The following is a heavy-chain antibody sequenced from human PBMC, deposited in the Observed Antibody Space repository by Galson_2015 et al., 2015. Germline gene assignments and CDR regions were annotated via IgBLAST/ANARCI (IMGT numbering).Heavy chain of an antibody. CDR2: IKSKTDGGTT. CDR3: TRDSNGGSDS. V-gene: IGHV3-15*01. CDR1: GFTFSDAW. J-gene: IGHJ5*01. Sequence: SLRLCCAASGFTFSDAWMSWVRQAPGQGLEWVGRIKSKTDGGTTDYAAPVKGRFTTSRDDSKNTLYLQVNSLKTEDTAVYYCTRDSNGGSDSWGQGTLVNVSP. D-gene: IGHD2-15*01.